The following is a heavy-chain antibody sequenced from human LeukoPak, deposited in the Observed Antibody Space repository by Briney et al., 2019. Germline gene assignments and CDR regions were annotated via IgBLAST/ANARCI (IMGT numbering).Heavy chain of an antibody. J-gene: IGHJ4*02. CDR1: GGSISSYY. Sequence: KPSETLSPPCTVSGGSISSYYWSWIRQPPGKRLEWIGYIYYSGSTNYNPSLKSRVTISVDTSKNQFSLKLSSVTAADTAVYYCARVSRDGYNFDYWGQGTLVTVSS. D-gene: IGHD5-24*01. CDR2: IYYSGST. CDR3: ARVSRDGYNFDY. V-gene: IGHV4-59*01.